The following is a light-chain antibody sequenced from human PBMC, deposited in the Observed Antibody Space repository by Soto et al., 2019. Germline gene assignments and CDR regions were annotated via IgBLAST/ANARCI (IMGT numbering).Light chain of an antibody. J-gene: IGKJ4*01. CDR3: QHSYSTPLT. V-gene: IGKV1-39*01. CDR2: SAS. CDR1: QTISSY. Sequence: DIQMTQSPSSLSASVGDRVTITCQASQTISSYLNWYQQKPGKAPKLLIYSASSLQSAVPSRFSGSGSGTDFSLTISSLQPEDFATYYCQHSYSTPLTFGEGTKVEIK.